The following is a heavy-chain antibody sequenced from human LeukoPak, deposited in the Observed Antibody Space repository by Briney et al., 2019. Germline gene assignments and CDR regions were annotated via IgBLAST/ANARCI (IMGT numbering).Heavy chain of an antibody. CDR2: ISAYNGNT. V-gene: IGHV1-18*01. Sequence: ASVKVSCKTSGYTFTSYGISWVRQAPGQGLEWMGWISAYNGNTNYAQKFQGRVTITADESTSTAYMELSSLRSEDTAVYYCASPRQSTSGYEDLKHAFDIWGQGTMVTVSS. J-gene: IGHJ3*02. CDR3: ASPRQSTSGYEDLKHAFDI. CDR1: GYTFTSYG. D-gene: IGHD3-22*01.